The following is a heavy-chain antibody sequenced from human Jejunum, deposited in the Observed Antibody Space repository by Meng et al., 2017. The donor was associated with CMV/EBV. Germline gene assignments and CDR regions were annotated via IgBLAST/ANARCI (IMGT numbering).Heavy chain of an antibody. CDR1: YNSYA. CDR2: IIPIFRTT. CDR3: ATAPRGDYEPYYYYGLDV. Sequence: YNSYAISWVGQAPGQGLEWMGGIIPIFRTTNYAQRFQGRATITTGESTSTVYMELSSLTSDDTAVYYCATAPRGDYEPYYYYGLDVWGPGTTVTVSS. J-gene: IGHJ6*02. V-gene: IGHV1-69*05. D-gene: IGHD4-17*01.